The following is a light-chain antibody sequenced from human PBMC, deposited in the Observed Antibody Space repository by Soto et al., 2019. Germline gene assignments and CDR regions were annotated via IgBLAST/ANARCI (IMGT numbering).Light chain of an antibody. J-gene: IGKJ2*01. CDR2: WAS. V-gene: IGKV4-1*01. CDR3: QQYYSTPRT. Sequence: ILMTQSPYALSVSLGERATINCKSSQSVIHTSNNKSYLAWYQQKAGQPPELLLYWASARDSGVPDRFSGSGSGTDFTLTISSLQAEDVAVYYCQQYYSTPRTFGQGTKVDIK. CDR1: QSVIHTSNNKSY.